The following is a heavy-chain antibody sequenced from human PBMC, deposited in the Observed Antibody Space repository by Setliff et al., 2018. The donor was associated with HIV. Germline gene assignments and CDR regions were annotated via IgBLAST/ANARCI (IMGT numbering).Heavy chain of an antibody. D-gene: IGHD4-4*01. CDR2: ISSSGSTT. J-gene: IGHJ4*02. CDR3: VKGGDYNRRGFFDS. Sequence: GSLRLSCAASGFTFSDSYMSWIRQAPGKGLEWISFISSSGSTTYYADSVKGRFTISRDNSKNTLLLQMNSLRVEDTALYYCVKGGDYNRRGFFDSWGLGTLVTVSS. V-gene: IGHV3-11*01. CDR1: GFTFSDSY.